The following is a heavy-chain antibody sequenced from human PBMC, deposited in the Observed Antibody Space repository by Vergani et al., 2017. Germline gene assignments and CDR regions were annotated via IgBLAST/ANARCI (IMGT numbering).Heavy chain of an antibody. CDR1: GVSVTDYN. Sequence: QAQLQESGPGLVKPSETLSLTCHVFGVSVTDYNCNWIRQAPGKGLEWIGSLSTTGGATHASHNPSLKSRVSISVDTSKSQFSLRLTSVTAADSAIYYCARGGDIVVVPAAMMYGMDVWGQGTTVTVSS. D-gene: IGHD2-2*01. CDR2: LSTTGGA. CDR3: ARGGDIVVVPAAMMYGMDV. J-gene: IGHJ6*02. V-gene: IGHV4-59*02.